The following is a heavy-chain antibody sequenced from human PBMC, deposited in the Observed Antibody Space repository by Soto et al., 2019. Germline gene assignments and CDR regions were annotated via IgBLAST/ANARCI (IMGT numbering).Heavy chain of an antibody. D-gene: IGHD3-3*01. CDR1: GFTVSSNY. V-gene: IGHV3-53*04. J-gene: IGHJ4*02. CDR2: IYSDGST. Sequence: EVQLVESGGGLVQPGGSLGLSCAASGFTVSSNYMSWVRQASGKGLDWVSVIYSDGSTYYADSVKGRFTISRHNSKNTLYLQMNSLRAEDTAVYYCARESIFGSGSHWGQGTLVTVSS. CDR3: ARESIFGSGSH.